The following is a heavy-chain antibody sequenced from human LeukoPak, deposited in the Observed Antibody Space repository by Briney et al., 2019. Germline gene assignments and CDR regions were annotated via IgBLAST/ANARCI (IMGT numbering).Heavy chain of an antibody. D-gene: IGHD2-2*02. CDR3: AKGPAAIRGGYYYMDV. Sequence: PGGSPRLSCAASGFTFSSYSMNWVRQAPGKGLEWVSAISGSGGSTYYADSVKGRFTISRDNSKNTLYLQMNSLRAEDTAVYYCAKGPAAIRGGYYYMDVWGKGTTVTVSS. V-gene: IGHV3-23*01. CDR1: GFTFSSYS. CDR2: ISGSGGST. J-gene: IGHJ6*03.